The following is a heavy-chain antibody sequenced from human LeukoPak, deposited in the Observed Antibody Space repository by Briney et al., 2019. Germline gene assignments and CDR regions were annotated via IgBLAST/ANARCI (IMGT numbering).Heavy chain of an antibody. CDR1: GFTFSSYA. J-gene: IGHJ4*02. CDR3: ARRGYSYGSFDY. Sequence: PGGSLRLSCAASGFTFSSYAMHWVRQAPGKGLEYVSAISSNGGSTYYANSVKGRSTISRDNSKNTLYLQMGSLRAEDMAVYYCARRGYSYGSFDYWGQGTLVTVSS. D-gene: IGHD5-18*01. CDR2: ISSNGGST. V-gene: IGHV3-64*01.